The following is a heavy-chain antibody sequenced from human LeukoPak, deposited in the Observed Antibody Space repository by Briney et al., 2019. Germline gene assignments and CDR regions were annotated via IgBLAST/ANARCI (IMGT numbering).Heavy chain of an antibody. CDR2: INSDGRTT. V-gene: IGHV3-74*01. D-gene: IGHD2-15*01. J-gene: IGHJ6*03. CDR3: ARVSGYCSGGSCHGGYYYYYMDV. CDR1: EFTFSSYW. Sequence: PGGSLRLSCEASEFTFSSYWMHWVRQAPGKGLVWVSRINSDGRTTIYADSVKGRFTISRDNAKNSLYLQMNSLRAEDTAVYYCARVSGYCSGGSCHGGYYYYYMDVWGKGTTVTVSS.